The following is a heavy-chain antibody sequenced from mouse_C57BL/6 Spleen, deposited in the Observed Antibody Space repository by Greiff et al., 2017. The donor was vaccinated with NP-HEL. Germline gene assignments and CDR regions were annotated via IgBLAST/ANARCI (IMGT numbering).Heavy chain of an antibody. J-gene: IGHJ1*03. Sequence: VQLQQPGAELVKPGASVKLSCKASGYTFTSYWMQWVKQRPGQGLEWIGEIDPSDSYTNYNQKFKGKATLTVDTSSSTAYMQLSSLTSEDSAVYYCARGGDDGYPDWYFDVWGTGTTVTVSS. D-gene: IGHD2-3*01. CDR2: IDPSDSYT. CDR3: ARGGDDGYPDWYFDV. V-gene: IGHV1-50*01. CDR1: GYTFTSYW.